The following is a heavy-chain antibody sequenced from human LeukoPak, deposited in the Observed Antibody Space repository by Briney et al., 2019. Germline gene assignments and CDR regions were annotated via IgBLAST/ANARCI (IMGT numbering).Heavy chain of an antibody. D-gene: IGHD2-15*01. Sequence: GGSLRLSCTASGFTFSDYYMGWIRQAPGKGLEWVSYIRSRGTTIYYADSVRGRFTISRDNAKNSLYLQMNSLRVEDTAVYYCARSLAPFDYWGQGTLVSVSS. J-gene: IGHJ4*02. V-gene: IGHV3-11*01. CDR1: GFTFSDYY. CDR3: ARSLAPFDY. CDR2: IRSRGTTI.